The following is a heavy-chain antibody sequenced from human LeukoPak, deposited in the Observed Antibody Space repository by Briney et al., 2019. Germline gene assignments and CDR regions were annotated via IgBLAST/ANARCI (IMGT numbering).Heavy chain of an antibody. CDR3: ARGAGSGWSGWFDS. Sequence: GGSLRLSCAASGFTFDDFAMNWVRQAPGKGLEWVSGINWNGDNTGYGDSVKGRFTISRDNTKNSLYLQMNTMRVEDTALYYCARGAGSGWSGWFDSWGQGTLVIVSS. CDR1: GFTFDDFA. J-gene: IGHJ5*01. V-gene: IGHV3-20*04. CDR2: INWNGDNT. D-gene: IGHD6-19*01.